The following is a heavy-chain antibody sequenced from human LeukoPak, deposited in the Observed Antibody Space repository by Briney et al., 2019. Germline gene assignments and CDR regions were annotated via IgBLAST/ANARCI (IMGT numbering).Heavy chain of an antibody. J-gene: IGHJ6*03. V-gene: IGHV1-69*01. CDR2: IIPIFGTA. CDR3: ARARFLEWTPHYYYYYYYMDV. Sequence: GASVKVSCKASGGTFSSYAISWVRQAPGQGLEWMGGIIPIFGTANYAQKFQGRVTITADESTSTAYMELSSLRSEDTAVYYCARARFLEWTPHYYYYYYYMDVWGKGTTVTVS. CDR1: GGTFSSYA. D-gene: IGHD3-3*01.